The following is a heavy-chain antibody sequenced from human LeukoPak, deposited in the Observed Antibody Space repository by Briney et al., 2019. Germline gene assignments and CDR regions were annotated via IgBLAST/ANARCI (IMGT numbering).Heavy chain of an antibody. CDR2: IYYSGST. CDR3: AGPGYSSSWYIY. J-gene: IGHJ4*02. D-gene: IGHD6-13*01. V-gene: IGHV4-39*01. CDR1: GGSISSSSYY. Sequence: SETLSLTCTVSGGSISSSSYYWGWIRQPPGKGLEWIGSIYYSGSTYYNPSLKSRVTISVDTSKNQFSLKLSSVTAADTAVYYWAGPGYSSSWYIYWGQGPLVTVSS.